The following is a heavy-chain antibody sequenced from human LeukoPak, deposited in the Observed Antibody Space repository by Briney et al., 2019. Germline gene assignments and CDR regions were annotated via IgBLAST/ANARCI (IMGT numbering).Heavy chain of an antibody. J-gene: IGHJ4*02. CDR1: GFTFSGFS. D-gene: IGHD3-10*01. CDR2: IKQDGSER. Sequence: GGSLRLSCAASGFTFSGFSMSWVRQSPTKGLEWVANIKQDGSERYYVDSVKGRFTISRDNAKNSLSLQMNSLRVEDTAVYYCARAGSHWHYVYWGQGTVVTVSS. CDR3: ARAGSHWHYVY. V-gene: IGHV3-7*01.